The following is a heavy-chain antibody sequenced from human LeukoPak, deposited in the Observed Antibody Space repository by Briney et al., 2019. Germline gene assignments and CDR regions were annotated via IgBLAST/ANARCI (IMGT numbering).Heavy chain of an antibody. J-gene: IGHJ5*02. CDR1: GGPIISNSYY. V-gene: IGHV4-39*01. CDR2: FYYGVNT. CDR3: VSLCSGGSCYHPYSWFDP. D-gene: IGHD2-15*01. Sequence: SETLSLTCTVSGGPIISNSYYWGWIRQPPGKGLEWIATFYYGVNTYYNPSLKSRVTISVDTSKNQFSLHLSSVTAADTAVYFCVSLCSGGSCYHPYSWFDPWGRGTLVTVSS.